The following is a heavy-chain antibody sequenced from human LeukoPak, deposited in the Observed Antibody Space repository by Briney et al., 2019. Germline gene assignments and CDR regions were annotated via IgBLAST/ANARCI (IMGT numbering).Heavy chain of an antibody. CDR1: GYTFTSYG. V-gene: IGHV1-18*01. Sequence: ASVKVSCKASGYTFTSYGISWVRQAPGQGLEWMGWISAYNGNTNYAQKLQGRVTMTTDTSTSTAYMELRSLRSDDTAVYYCARARYSSGWYQTRGGAFDIWGQGTMVTVSS. CDR2: ISAYNGNT. CDR3: ARARYSSGWYQTRGGAFDI. D-gene: IGHD6-19*01. J-gene: IGHJ3*02.